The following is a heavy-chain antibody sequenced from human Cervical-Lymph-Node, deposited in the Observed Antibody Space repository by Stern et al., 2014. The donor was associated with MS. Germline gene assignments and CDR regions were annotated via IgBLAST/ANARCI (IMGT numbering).Heavy chain of an antibody. CDR2: IIPIFGTA. CDR1: GGTFSSYA. V-gene: IGHV1-69*01. Sequence: VQLVQSGAEVKKPGSSVKVSCKASGGTFSSYAISWVRQAPGQGLEWMGGIIPIFGTANYAQKFQGRVTITADESTSTAYMELSSLRSEDTAVYYCARDEGRQDSYGYNWFDPWGQGTLVTVSS. D-gene: IGHD5-18*01. CDR3: ARDEGRQDSYGYNWFDP. J-gene: IGHJ5*02.